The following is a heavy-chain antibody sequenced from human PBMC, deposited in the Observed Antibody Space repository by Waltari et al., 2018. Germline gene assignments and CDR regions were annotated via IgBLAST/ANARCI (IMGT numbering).Heavy chain of an antibody. D-gene: IGHD4-17*01. CDR3: ARESDYGDYTFDI. J-gene: IGHJ3*02. CDR2: ISSSSSTI. Sequence: EVQLVESGGGLVQPGASRRLSCAASGLTFSRYSMSWVRRAPGKGLEWVSYISSSSSTIYYADSVKGRFTISRDNAKNSLYLQMNSLRAEDTAVYYCARESDYGDYTFDIWGQGTMVTVSS. CDR1: GLTFSRYS. V-gene: IGHV3-48*01.